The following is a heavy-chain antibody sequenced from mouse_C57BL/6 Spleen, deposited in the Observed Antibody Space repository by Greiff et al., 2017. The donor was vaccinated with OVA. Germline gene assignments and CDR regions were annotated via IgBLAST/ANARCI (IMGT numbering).Heavy chain of an antibody. D-gene: IGHD3-3*01. CDR1: GFTFSDYY. CDR2: INYDGSST. CDR3: ARDQRALDY. Sequence: EVMLVESEGGLVQPGSSMKLSCTASGFTFSDYYMAWVRQFPEKGLEWVANINYDGSSTYYLDSLKSRFIISRDNAKDILYLQMSSLKSEDTATYYCARDQRALDYWGQGTSVTVSS. J-gene: IGHJ4*01. V-gene: IGHV5-16*01.